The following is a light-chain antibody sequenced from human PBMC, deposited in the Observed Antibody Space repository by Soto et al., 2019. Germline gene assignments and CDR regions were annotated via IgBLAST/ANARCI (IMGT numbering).Light chain of an antibody. CDR3: QQYHTFSYT. Sequence: DIQMTQSPSTLSASVGDRVTITCRASQTISRSLARYQQQPGKAPKLLIYDVSTLKRGVPSRFSGSRSGTEFTLSISSLQPDDFATYYCQQYHTFSYTFGQGTSLESK. V-gene: IGKV1-5*01. CDR1: QTISRS. CDR2: DVS. J-gene: IGKJ2*01.